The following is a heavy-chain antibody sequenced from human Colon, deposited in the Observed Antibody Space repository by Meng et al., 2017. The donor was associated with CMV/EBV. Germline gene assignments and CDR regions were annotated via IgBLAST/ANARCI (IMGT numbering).Heavy chain of an antibody. V-gene: IGHV3-15*01. CDR1: GFTVSTYS. CDR3: TTIPPYDTSGPKSY. CDR2: IRSKTDGGTT. D-gene: IGHD3-22*01. J-gene: IGHJ4*02. Sequence: GESLKISCEASGFTVSTYSLNWVRQAPGKGLEWVGHIRSKTDGGTTDYAAAVKGRFTISRDDSKNTLYLQMKSLKTEDTAVYYCTTIPPYDTSGPKSYWGQGTLVTVSS.